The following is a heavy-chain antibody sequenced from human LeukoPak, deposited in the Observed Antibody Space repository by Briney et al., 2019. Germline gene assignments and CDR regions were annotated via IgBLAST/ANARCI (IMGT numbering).Heavy chain of an antibody. CDR2: INHSGST. J-gene: IGHJ5*02. CDR3: ARRQLLFSWSTISNWFDP. CDR1: GGSFSGYY. Sequence: NTSETLSLTCAVYGGSFSGYYWSWIRQPPGKGLEWIGEINHSGSTNYNPSLKSRVTISVDTSKNQFSLKLSSVTAADTAVYYCARRQLLFSWSTISNWFDPWGQGTLVTVPS. D-gene: IGHD2-2*01. V-gene: IGHV4-34*01.